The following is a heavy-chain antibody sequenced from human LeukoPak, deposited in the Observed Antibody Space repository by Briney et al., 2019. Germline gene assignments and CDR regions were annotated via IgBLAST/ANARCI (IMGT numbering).Heavy chain of an antibody. CDR3: AREARGQLGYYYYYMDV. J-gene: IGHJ6*03. V-gene: IGHV3-64*01. Sequence: GGSLRLSCAASGFTFSSSAMSWVRQAPGKGLEYVSAISSNGGSTYYANSVKGRFTISRDNSKNTLYLQMGSLRAEDMAVYYCAREARGQLGYYYYYMDVWGKGTTVTVSS. CDR1: GFTFSSSA. D-gene: IGHD6-6*01. CDR2: ISSNGGST.